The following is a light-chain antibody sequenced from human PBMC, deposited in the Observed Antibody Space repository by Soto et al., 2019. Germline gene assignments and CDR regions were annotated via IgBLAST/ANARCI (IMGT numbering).Light chain of an antibody. J-gene: IGLJ1*01. CDR3: GTWDSSLTTFV. V-gene: IGLV1-51*02. CDR1: SSDIGRNY. CDR2: ENY. Sequence: QSVLTQPPSVSAAPGQKVTISCPGSSSDIGRNYVSWYKHLPRTAPKLLIYENYKRPSGIPDRFSGSKSGTSATLGITGLQTGDEADYYCGTWDSSLTTFVFGTGTKVTVL.